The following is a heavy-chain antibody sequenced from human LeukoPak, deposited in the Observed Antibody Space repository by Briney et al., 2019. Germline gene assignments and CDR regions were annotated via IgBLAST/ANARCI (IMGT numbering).Heavy chain of an antibody. J-gene: IGHJ4*02. D-gene: IGHD2-15*01. CDR2: ISGSGSST. Sequence: PGGSLRLSCAASGLTFSYYAMSWVRQAPGKGLEWVSAISGSGSSTYYADSVKGRFTISRDNSKNTLYLQMNSLRAEDTAAYYCAKFAQRYCSGGSCHPFDYWGQGTLVTVSS. CDR3: AKFAQRYCSGGSCHPFDY. CDR1: GLTFSYYA. V-gene: IGHV3-23*01.